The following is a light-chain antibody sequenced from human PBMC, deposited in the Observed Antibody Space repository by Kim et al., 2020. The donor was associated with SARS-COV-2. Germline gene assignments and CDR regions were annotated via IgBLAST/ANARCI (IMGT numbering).Light chain of an antibody. J-gene: IGKJ1*01. CDR3: QQGNNWPRWT. CDR2: AAS. V-gene: IGKV3-15*01. Sequence: EVVMTQSPATLSLSPGERATLSCRASQSVSSYLAWYQQKPGQAPRLLIYAASTRATGIPARFSGSGSGTEFTLTISSLQPEDFAVYYCQQGNNWPRWTFGQGTRVEIK. CDR1: QSVSSY.